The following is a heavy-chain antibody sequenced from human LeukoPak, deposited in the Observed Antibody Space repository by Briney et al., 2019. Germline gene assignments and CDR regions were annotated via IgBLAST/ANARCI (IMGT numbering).Heavy chain of an antibody. Sequence: SETLSLTCTVSGGSISSSIYYWGWIRQPPGKGLEWIGSIYYSGSPTYYNPSLKSRVTISVDTSKNQFSLKLSSVTAADTAVYYCARVPSKFYGGPGYYYYMDVWGKGTTVTVSS. D-gene: IGHD4-23*01. CDR1: GGSISSSIYY. CDR3: ARVPSKFYGGPGYYYYMDV. CDR2: IYYSGSPT. J-gene: IGHJ6*03. V-gene: IGHV4-39*01.